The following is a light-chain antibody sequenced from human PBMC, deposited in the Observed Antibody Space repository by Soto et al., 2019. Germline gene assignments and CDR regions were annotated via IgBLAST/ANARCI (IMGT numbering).Light chain of an antibody. Sequence: QSALTQPASVSGSPGQSITFSCTGTSSDVGNYKSVSWYQQHPGKAPKLIIYDINNRPSGVSNRFSGSKSGNTASLTISGLQPEDEADYYCNSYTRSDVVFGGGTKLTVL. CDR1: SSDVGNYKS. V-gene: IGLV2-14*03. CDR2: DIN. CDR3: NSYTRSDVV. J-gene: IGLJ2*01.